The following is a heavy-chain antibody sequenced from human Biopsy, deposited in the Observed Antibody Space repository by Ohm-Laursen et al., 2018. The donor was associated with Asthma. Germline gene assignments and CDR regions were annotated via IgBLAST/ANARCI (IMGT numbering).Heavy chain of an antibody. D-gene: IGHD5-12*01. CDR1: GFMFRSFG. Sequence: RSLRLSCAASGFMFRSFGMDWVRQAPGKGLEWVALMSYDGSIKDYADSVKGRFTISRDNSKNTLYLQMNSLRTEDTAVYYCAKRRGYSGHDNDYWGQGTLVIVSS. J-gene: IGHJ4*02. CDR3: AKRRGYSGHDNDY. CDR2: MSYDGSIK. V-gene: IGHV3-30*18.